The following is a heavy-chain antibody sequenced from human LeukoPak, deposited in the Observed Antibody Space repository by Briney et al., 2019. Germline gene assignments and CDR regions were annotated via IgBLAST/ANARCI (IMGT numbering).Heavy chain of an antibody. CDR3: ARGGLLWFGELSGY. Sequence: PGGSLRLSCAASGFTFRNYGMHWVRQAPGKGLEWVAVISIDGSEKYYADSVKGRFTISRDNSKNTLYLQMNSLRGDDTAVYYCARGGLLWFGELSGYWGQGTLVTVSS. V-gene: IGHV3-30*03. J-gene: IGHJ4*02. D-gene: IGHD3-10*01. CDR1: GFTFRNYG. CDR2: ISIDGSEK.